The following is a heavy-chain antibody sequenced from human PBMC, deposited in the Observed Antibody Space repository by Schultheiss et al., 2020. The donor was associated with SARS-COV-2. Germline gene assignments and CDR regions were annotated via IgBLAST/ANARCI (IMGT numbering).Heavy chain of an antibody. Sequence: SVKVSCKASGYTFISYGISWVRQAPGQGLEWMGGIIPIFGTANYAQKFRGRVTITSDRSVSTAYMELSSLRSEDTAVYYCATYPRGIALADWGQGTLVTVSS. D-gene: IGHD6-13*01. CDR2: IIPIFGTA. J-gene: IGHJ4*02. V-gene: IGHV1-69*05. CDR3: ATYPRGIALAD. CDR1: GYTFISYG.